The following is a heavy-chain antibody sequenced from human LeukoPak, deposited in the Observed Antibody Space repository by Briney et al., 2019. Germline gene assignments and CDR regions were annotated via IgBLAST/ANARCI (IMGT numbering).Heavy chain of an antibody. V-gene: IGHV5-10-1*01. CDR1: GYSFTSYW. Sequence: GESLKISCKGSGYSFTSYWISWVRQMPGKGLEWMGRIDPSDSYTNYSPSFQGHVTISADKFISTAYLQWSSLKASDTAMYYCARHSKYYDILTGYYTSWHFDYWGQGTLVTVSS. D-gene: IGHD3-9*01. J-gene: IGHJ4*02. CDR2: IDPSDSYT. CDR3: ARHSKYYDILTGYYTSWHFDY.